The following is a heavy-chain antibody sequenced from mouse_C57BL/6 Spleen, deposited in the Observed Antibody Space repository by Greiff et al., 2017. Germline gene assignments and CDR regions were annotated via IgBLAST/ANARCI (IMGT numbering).Heavy chain of an antibody. V-gene: IGHV1-55*01. CDR3: AKERDSSVTLYYYSMDY. Sequence: VQLQQPGAELVKPGASVKMSCKASGYTFTSYWITWVKQRPGQGLEWIGDIYPGSGSTNYNEKFKSKATLTVDKSSSTAYMQLSSLTSEDSAVYSCAKERDSSVTLYYYSMDYWGQGTSVTVSS. CDR2: IYPGSGST. J-gene: IGHJ4*01. D-gene: IGHD3-2*02. CDR1: GYTFTSYW.